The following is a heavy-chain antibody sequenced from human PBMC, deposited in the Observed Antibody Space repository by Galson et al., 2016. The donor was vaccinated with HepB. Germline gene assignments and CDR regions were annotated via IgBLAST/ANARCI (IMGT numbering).Heavy chain of an antibody. Sequence: SLRLSCAASGFTFSNYAMSWVRQAPGKGPEWVSVTYSGGTSYADSLKGRFTISTDNSKNTLYLQMNSLRADDTAVYYCARDQNVWGQGTPVTVSS. CDR1: GFTFSNYA. CDR3: ARDQNV. CDR2: TYSGGT. V-gene: IGHV3-66*01. J-gene: IGHJ6*02.